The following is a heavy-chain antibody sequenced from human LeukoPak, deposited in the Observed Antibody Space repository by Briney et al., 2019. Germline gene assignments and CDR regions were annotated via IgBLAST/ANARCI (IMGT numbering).Heavy chain of an antibody. Sequence: GGSLRLSCAASGFTFSSYEMNWVRQAPGKGLEWVSYISNSGSTIYYADSVKGRFTISRDNAKNSLYLQMNSLRAEDTAVYYCARDFRGGSYVVGYWGQGTLVTVSS. CDR3: ARDFRGGSYVVGY. V-gene: IGHV3-48*03. CDR2: ISNSGSTI. CDR1: GFTFSSYE. D-gene: IGHD1-26*01. J-gene: IGHJ4*02.